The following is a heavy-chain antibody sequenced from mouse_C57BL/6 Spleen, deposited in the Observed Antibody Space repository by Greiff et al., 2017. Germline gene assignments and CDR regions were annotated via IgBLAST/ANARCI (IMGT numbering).Heavy chain of an antibody. J-gene: IGHJ3*01. Sequence: EVMLVESGGDLVKPGGSLKLSCAASGFTFSSYGMSWVRQTPDKRLEWVATISSGGSYTYYPDSVKGRFTISRDNAKNTLYLQMSSLKSEDTAMYYCARQGDGGFAYWGQGTLVTVSA. V-gene: IGHV5-6*01. CDR2: ISSGGSYT. CDR1: GFTFSSYG. CDR3: ARQGDGGFAY. D-gene: IGHD3-3*01.